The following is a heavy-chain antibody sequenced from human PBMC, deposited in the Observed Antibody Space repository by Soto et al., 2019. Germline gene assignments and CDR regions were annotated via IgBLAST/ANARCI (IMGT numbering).Heavy chain of an antibody. D-gene: IGHD6-19*01. CDR2: IYYSGST. CDR3: ARDFTDSSGPTLGMGV. CDR1: GGSIGSGSYY. J-gene: IGHJ6*02. Sequence: SETLSLTCTVSGGSIGSGSYYWSWIRQHPGKGLEWIGYIYYSGSTFYIPSLKCRVTISVDTSKNHFSLKLSSVTAADTAVYYCARDFTDSSGPTLGMGVWGQGTTVTVSS. V-gene: IGHV4-31*03.